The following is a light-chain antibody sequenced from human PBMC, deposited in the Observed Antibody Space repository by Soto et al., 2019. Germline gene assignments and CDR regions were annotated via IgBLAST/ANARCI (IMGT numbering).Light chain of an antibody. J-gene: IGKJ2*01. Sequence: DIVMTQSPDSLAVSLGERATINCKSSQSVLYSSNNKNYLAWYQQKPRQPPKLLIYWASTRESGVPDRFSGSGSGTDLTLTISSLQAEDVAVYYCQQYYSTPQSFGQGTKLEIK. CDR3: QQYYSTPQS. CDR2: WAS. V-gene: IGKV4-1*01. CDR1: QSVLYSSNNKNY.